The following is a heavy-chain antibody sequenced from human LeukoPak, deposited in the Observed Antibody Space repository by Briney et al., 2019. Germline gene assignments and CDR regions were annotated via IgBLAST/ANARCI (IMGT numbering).Heavy chain of an antibody. CDR1: GGSISSGSYY. J-gene: IGHJ4*02. CDR3: AREHDSSGYYLGVFDY. V-gene: IGHV4-61*02. D-gene: IGHD3-22*01. CDR2: IYTSGST. Sequence: SQTLSLTCTVSGGSISSGSYYWSWIRQPAGKGLEWIGRIYTSGSTNYNPSLKSRVTISVDTSKNQFSLKLSSVTAADTAVYYCAREHDSSGYYLGVFDYWGQGTLVTVSS.